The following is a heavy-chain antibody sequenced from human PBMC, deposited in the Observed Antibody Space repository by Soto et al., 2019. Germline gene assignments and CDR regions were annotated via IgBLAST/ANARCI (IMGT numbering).Heavy chain of an antibody. J-gene: IGHJ4*02. V-gene: IGHV4-39*07. D-gene: IGHD6-13*01. CDR1: GGSISGSSFY. Sequence: SDTLSLTCAVSGGSISGSSFYLGWVRQPPEKGLEWIGNIYYSGRTYYNPSLKSRVIISVDTSKNQFSLKLSSVTAADTAVYYCARFAKEENPKVGSWYYFDYWGQGARVNVSS. CDR3: ARFAKEENPKVGSWYYFDY. CDR2: IYYSGRT.